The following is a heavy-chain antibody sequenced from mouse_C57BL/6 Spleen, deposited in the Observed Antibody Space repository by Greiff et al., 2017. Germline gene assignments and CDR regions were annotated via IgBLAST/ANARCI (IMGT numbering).Heavy chain of an antibody. D-gene: IGHD1-1*01. CDR1: GYSITSGYY. Sequence: DVKLVESGPGLVKPSQSLSLTCSVTGYSITSGYYWNWLRQFPGNKLEWMGYISYDGSNNYNPSLKNRISITRDTTKNQFFLKLNSVTTEDTATYYCAGGAYGSSHYWYFDVWGTGTTVTVSS. V-gene: IGHV3-6*01. CDR3: AGGAYGSSHYWYFDV. CDR2: ISYDGSN. J-gene: IGHJ1*03.